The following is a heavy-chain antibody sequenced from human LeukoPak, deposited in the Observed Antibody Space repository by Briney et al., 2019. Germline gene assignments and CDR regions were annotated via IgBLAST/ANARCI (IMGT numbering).Heavy chain of an antibody. J-gene: IGHJ6*04. Sequence: GGSLRFSCAASGFTFSTHSMNWVRQAPGKGLEWVSSISTSSSYIYYADSLKGRFTISRDNAKNSLYLQMNSLRAEDTAVYYCAELGITMIGGVWGKGTTVTISS. CDR3: AELGITMIGGV. V-gene: IGHV3-21*01. CDR1: GFTFSTHS. D-gene: IGHD3-10*02. CDR2: ISTSSSYI.